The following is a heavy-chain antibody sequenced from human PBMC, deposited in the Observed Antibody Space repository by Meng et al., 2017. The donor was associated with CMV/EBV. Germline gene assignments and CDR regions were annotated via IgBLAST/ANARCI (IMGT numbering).Heavy chain of an antibody. CDR1: FTFSSNS. CDR2: IYSGVGT. J-gene: IGHJ2*01. D-gene: IGHD5-18*01. V-gene: IGHV3-66*02. Sequence: FTFSSNSMGCVRQAPGQGLELVSVIYSGVGTYYADSVQDRFTISTDNSKNTLYLQMNSLRAEDSAVYYCARGSGWGYSYGSNWYFDLWGRGTLVTVSS. CDR3: ARGSGWGYSYGSNWYFDL.